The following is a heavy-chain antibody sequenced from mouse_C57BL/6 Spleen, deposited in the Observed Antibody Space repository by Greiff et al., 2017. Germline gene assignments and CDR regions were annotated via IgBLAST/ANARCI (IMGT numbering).Heavy chain of an antibody. D-gene: IGHD2-4*01. Sequence: QVQLQQSGPELVKPGASVKISCKASGYAFSSSWMNWVKQRPGKGLEWIGRIYPGDGDTNYNGKFKGKATLTADKSSSTAYMQLSSLTSEDSAVYFCARSKRDYDNYYAMDYWGQGTSVTVSS. CDR1: GYAFSSSW. V-gene: IGHV1-82*01. J-gene: IGHJ4*01. CDR2: IYPGDGDT. CDR3: ARSKRDYDNYYAMDY.